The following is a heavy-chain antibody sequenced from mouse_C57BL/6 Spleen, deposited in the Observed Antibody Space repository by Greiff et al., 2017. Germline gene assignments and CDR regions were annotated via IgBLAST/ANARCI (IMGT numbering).Heavy chain of an antibody. CDR3: ARGGDYYGSSYGYFDV. D-gene: IGHD1-1*01. V-gene: IGHV3-6*01. Sequence: EVKLQESGPGLVKPSQSLSLTCSVTGYSITSGYYWNWIRQFPGNKLEWMGYISYDGSNNYNPSLKNRISITRDTSKNQFFLKLNSVTTEDTATYYCARGGDYYGSSYGYFDVWGTGTTVTVSS. CDR2: ISYDGSN. CDR1: GYSITSGYY. J-gene: IGHJ1*03.